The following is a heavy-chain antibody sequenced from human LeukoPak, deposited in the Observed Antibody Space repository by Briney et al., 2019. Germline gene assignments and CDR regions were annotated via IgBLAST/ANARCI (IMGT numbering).Heavy chain of an antibody. Sequence: PSETLSLTCTVSGGSISSYYWSWIRQPPGKGLEWIGYIYYSGSTNYNPSLKSRVTISVDTSKNQFSLKLSSVTAADTAVYHCAREVGVADAFDIWGQGTMVTVSS. D-gene: IGHD3-10*01. CDR1: GGSISSYY. CDR2: IYYSGST. CDR3: AREVGVADAFDI. J-gene: IGHJ3*02. V-gene: IGHV4-59*01.